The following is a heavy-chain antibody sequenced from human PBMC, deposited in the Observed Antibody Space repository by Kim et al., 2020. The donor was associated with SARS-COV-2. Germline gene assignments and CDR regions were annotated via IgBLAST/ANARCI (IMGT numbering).Heavy chain of an antibody. J-gene: IGHJ5*02. CDR3: VKNWHGDT. CDR2: ISYDGCNT. V-gene: IGHV3-64D*06. CDR1: GFAFSSHA. Sequence: GGSLRLSCTASGFAFSSHAMHWVRQAPGKGLESVSVISYDGCNTYYSDSVKGRFTISRDNSKNKVYLQMSSLRVEDTAVYYCVKNWHGDTWGQGTLVTVSS.